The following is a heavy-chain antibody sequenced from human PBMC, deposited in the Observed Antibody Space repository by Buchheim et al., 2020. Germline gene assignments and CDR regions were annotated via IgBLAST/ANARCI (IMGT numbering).Heavy chain of an antibody. CDR2: INPSGGST. J-gene: IGHJ4*02. CDR1: GYTFTSYY. CDR3: ARGVGHTPLVQYDPPFDY. Sequence: QVQLVQSGAEVKKPGASVKVSCKASGYTFTSYYMHWVRQAPGQGLEWMGIINPSGGSTSYAQKFQGRVTMTRDTSTRTVYMELSSLRSEDTAVYYCARGVGHTPLVQYDPPFDYWGQGTL. V-gene: IGHV1-46*03. D-gene: IGHD1-1*01.